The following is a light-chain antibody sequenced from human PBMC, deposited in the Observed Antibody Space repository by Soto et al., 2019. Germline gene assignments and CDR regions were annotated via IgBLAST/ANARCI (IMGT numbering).Light chain of an antibody. J-gene: IGKJ1*01. V-gene: IGKV3-11*01. CDR2: DAS. CDR1: HSVSHS. CDR3: QQRTSWPHT. Sequence: EIVLTQSPATLSLSPGERATLSCRASHSVSHSLAWYQQKPGQAPRLLIYDASNRATGIPARFSGGGSGTDFTLTISSLEPEDFAVYYCQQRTSWPHTFGQGTKVEIK.